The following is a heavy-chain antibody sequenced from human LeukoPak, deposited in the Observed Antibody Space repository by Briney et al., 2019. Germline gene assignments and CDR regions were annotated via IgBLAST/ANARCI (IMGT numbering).Heavy chain of an antibody. D-gene: IGHD2-2*01. Sequence: PGGSLRLSCAVSGLTFSSYSMNWVRQAPGKGKEWVSYISSSSSTIYDADSVKGRFTISRDNAKDSLYLQMNSLRAEDTAVYYCARKVDCSSTSCFGAFDIWGQGTMVTVSS. CDR1: GLTFSSYS. CDR2: ISSSSSTI. V-gene: IGHV3-48*01. J-gene: IGHJ3*02. CDR3: ARKVDCSSTSCFGAFDI.